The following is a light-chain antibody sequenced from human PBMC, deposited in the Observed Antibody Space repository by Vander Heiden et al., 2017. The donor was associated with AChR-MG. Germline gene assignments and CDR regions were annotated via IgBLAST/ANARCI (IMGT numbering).Light chain of an antibody. V-gene: IGKV2-28*01. Sequence: DIVMTQSPLSLPVTPGEPDSISCRSSQSLLHGNGYNYLDWYLQKPGQSPQLLIYLGSHRASGVPDRFSGSGSGADFTLKISRVEAEDVGVYYCMQALQTPTFGQGTKVEIK. CDR1: QSLLHGNGYNY. J-gene: IGKJ1*01. CDR2: LGS. CDR3: MQALQTPT.